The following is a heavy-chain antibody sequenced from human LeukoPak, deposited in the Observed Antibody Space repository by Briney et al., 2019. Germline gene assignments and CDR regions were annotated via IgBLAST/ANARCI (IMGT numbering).Heavy chain of an antibody. J-gene: IGHJ5*02. CDR1: GYTFTSYG. V-gene: IGHV1-18*01. D-gene: IGHD1-20*01. CDR3: ARNSYNWNSMQLRWFDP. Sequence: ASVKVSCKASGYTFTSYGISWVRQAPGRGLEWMGWISAYNGNTNYAQNLQGRVTMTTDTSTSTAYMELRSLRSDDTAVYYCARNSYNWNSMQLRWFDPWGQGTLVTVSS. CDR2: ISAYNGNT.